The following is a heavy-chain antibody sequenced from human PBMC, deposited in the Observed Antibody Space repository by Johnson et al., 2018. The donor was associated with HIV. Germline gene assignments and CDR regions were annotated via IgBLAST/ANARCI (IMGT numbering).Heavy chain of an antibody. V-gene: IGHV3-11*04. CDR2: ISSSGASI. D-gene: IGHD3-3*01. CDR3: ARVITIFRVAPRYSFDI. Sequence: VESGGGLVKPGGSLRLSCAASGFSFSDYYMTWIRQAPGKGLEWVSYISSSGASIYYADSVKGRFTISRDNAKNSLYLQMNSLRAEDTAVYYCARVITIFRVAPRYSFDIWGQGTMVTVSS. CDR1: GFSFSDYY. J-gene: IGHJ3*02.